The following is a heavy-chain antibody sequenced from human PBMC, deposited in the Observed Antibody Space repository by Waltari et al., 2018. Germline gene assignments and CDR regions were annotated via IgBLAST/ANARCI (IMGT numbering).Heavy chain of an antibody. CDR2: IYSGGST. Sequence: EVQLVESGGGLIQPGGSLRLSCAASGFTVSSNYMSWVRQAPGKGLEWVSVIYSGGSTYYADSVKGRFTISRDNSKNTLYLQMSSLRSEDTAVYYCAERGDDSSGYAGYWGQGTLVTVSS. D-gene: IGHD3-22*01. CDR1: GFTVSSNY. J-gene: IGHJ4*02. CDR3: AERGDDSSGYAGY. V-gene: IGHV3-53*01.